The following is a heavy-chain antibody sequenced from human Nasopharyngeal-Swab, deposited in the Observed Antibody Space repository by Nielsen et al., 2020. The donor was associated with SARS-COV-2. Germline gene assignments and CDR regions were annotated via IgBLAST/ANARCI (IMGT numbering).Heavy chain of an antibody. V-gene: IGHV3-7*01. D-gene: IGHD3-3*01. J-gene: IGHJ6*02. CDR1: GFTFNSYW. CDR3: ARHYDFWSGYYNSHFYGMDV. CDR2: IKHDGSAK. Sequence: GESLKISCAASGFTFNSYWMTWVRQAPGKGLEWVANIKHDGSAKYYADSVKGRFTISRDNAKSSLHLQMNSLRAEDTAVYYCARHYDFWSGYYNSHFYGMDVWGQGTTVTVSS.